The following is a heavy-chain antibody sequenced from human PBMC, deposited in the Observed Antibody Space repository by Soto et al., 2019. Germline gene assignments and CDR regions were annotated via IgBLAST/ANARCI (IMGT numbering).Heavy chain of an antibody. Sequence: PGGSLRLSCAASGFTFSSYTMHWIRQAPGKGLEWVAVISYDGSNKYYADSVKGRFTISRDNSKNTLYLQMNSLRAEDTAVYYCARDAIAARPGYYFDYWGQGXLVTVYS. CDR3: ARDAIAARPGYYFDY. CDR1: GFTFSSYT. V-gene: IGHV3-30-3*01. CDR2: ISYDGSNK. D-gene: IGHD6-6*01. J-gene: IGHJ4*02.